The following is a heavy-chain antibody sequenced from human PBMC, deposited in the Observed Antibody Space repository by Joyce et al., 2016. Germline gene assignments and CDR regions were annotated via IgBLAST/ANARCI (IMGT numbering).Heavy chain of an antibody. J-gene: IGHJ3*02. V-gene: IGHV1-18*01. CDR3: ARDIHYYNSSGYYWGAFDI. D-gene: IGHD3-22*01. Sequence: QVQLVQSGSEVKKPGASVEVSCKASGYIFTTYGISWVRQAPGPGFEWMGWISAHHGNTKYAQKFQGRVTMTIDTSTSTAYMELESLRSDDTAVYYCARDIHYYNSSGYYWGAFDIWGQGTMVSVSS. CDR2: ISAHHGNT. CDR1: GYIFTTYG.